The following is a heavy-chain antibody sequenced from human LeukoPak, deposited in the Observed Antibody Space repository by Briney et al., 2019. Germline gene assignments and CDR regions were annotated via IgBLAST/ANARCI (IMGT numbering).Heavy chain of an antibody. D-gene: IGHD6-19*01. CDR2: IYYSGST. CDR3: ATDLRAVAGRDAFDI. V-gene: IGHV4-39*01. Sequence: SQTLSLTCTVSGGSISSSSYYWGWLRQPPGKGLEWIGSIYYSGSTYYNPSLKSRVTISVDTSKNQFSLKLSSVTAADTAVYYCATDLRAVAGRDAFDIWGQGTMVTVSS. CDR1: GGSISSSSYY. J-gene: IGHJ3*02.